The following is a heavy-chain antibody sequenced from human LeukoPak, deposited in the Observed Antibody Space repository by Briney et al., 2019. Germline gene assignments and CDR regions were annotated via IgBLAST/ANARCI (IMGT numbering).Heavy chain of an antibody. D-gene: IGHD3-16*02. CDR2: IWYDGTKK. Sequence: GSLRLSCAASGFTFSNHGMHWVRQAPGKGLEWVALIWYDGTKKYYADSVKGRLTISRDNSKNTLCLEMNSLRAEDTAVYYCARDRAVRYFDHWGQGTLVTVSS. V-gene: IGHV3-33*01. CDR1: GFTFSNHG. J-gene: IGHJ4*02. CDR3: ARDRAVRYFDH.